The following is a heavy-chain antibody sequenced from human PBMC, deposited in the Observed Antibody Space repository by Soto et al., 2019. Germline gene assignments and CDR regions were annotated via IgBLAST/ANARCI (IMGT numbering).Heavy chain of an antibody. J-gene: IGHJ6*03. Sequence: ETLSLTCAVYGGSLSGYYWSWVRQSPGKGLEWIGEINHSGTANYNPSLKTRVTISADASKHQFSLRLTSVTAADSAIYYCASYHFLDLWTGSRHYMDVWSRGTPVTVSS. CDR2: INHSGTA. D-gene: IGHD3-9*01. CDR1: GGSLSGYY. V-gene: IGHV4-34*01. CDR3: ASYHFLDLWTGSRHYMDV.